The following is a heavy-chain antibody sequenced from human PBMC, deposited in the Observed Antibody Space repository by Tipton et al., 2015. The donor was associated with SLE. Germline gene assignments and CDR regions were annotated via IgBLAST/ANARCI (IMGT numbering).Heavy chain of an antibody. J-gene: IGHJ4*02. D-gene: IGHD1-26*01. CDR3: ASGSGSYWGDY. CDR2: IYSGGST. V-gene: IGHV3-66*01. Sequence: SLRLSCAASGFTVSSNYMSWVRQAPGKGLEWVSVIYSGGSTYYADSVKGRFTISRDNSKNTLYLQMSSLRAEDTAVYYCASGSGSYWGDYWGQGTLVTVSS. CDR1: GFTVSSNY.